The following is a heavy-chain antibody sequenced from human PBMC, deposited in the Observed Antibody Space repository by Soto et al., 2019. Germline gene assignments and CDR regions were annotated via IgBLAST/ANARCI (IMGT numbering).Heavy chain of an antibody. CDR3: ARAKGVVPAALSY. V-gene: IGHV4-30-2*01. J-gene: IGHJ4*02. Sequence: SETLSLTCAVSGGSISSGGYSWSWIRQPPGKGLEWIGYIYHSGSTYYNPSLKSRVTISVDRSKNQFSLKLSSVTAADTAVYYCARAKGVVPAALSYWGQGTLVTVSS. CDR1: GGSISSGGYS. CDR2: IYHSGST. D-gene: IGHD2-2*01.